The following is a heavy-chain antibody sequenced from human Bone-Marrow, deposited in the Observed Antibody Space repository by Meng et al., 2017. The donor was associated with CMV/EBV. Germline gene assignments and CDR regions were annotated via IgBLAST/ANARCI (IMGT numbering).Heavy chain of an antibody. CDR3: ARDSSSLYYYYGTDV. Sequence: SVKVSCRASGGTFSSYAISWVRQAPGQGLERMGGIIPIFGTANYAQKFQGRVTITTDESTSTAYMELSSLRSEDTAVYYCARDSSSLYYYYGTDVWGQGTTVTVPS. J-gene: IGHJ6*02. CDR2: IIPIFGTA. D-gene: IGHD6-6*01. CDR1: GGTFSSYA. V-gene: IGHV1-69*05.